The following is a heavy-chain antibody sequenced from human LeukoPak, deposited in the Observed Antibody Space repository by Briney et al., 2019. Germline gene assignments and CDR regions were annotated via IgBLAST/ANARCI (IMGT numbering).Heavy chain of an antibody. CDR2: IWYDGSYK. J-gene: IGHJ3*02. Sequence: GGSLRLSCAASGFTFSNYAMHWVRQPPGKGLEWVAIIWYDGSYKYYADSVKGRFTVSRDNSKNTLYLQVNSLTAEDTAVYYCARGNSDAFDIWGRGTMVTVSS. V-gene: IGHV3-33*01. CDR1: GFTFSNYA. CDR3: ARGNSDAFDI. D-gene: IGHD4-23*01.